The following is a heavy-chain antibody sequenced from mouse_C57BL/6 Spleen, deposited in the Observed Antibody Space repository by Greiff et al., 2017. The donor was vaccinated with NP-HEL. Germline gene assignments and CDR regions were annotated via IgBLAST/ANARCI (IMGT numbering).Heavy chain of an antibody. V-gene: IGHV1-69*01. J-gene: IGHJ2*01. CDR2: IDPSDSYT. Sequence: VQLQQPGAELVMPGASVKLSCKASGYTFTSYWMHWVKQRPGPGLEWIGEIDPSDSYTNYNQKFKGKSTLTVDKSSSTAYMQLSSLTSEDSAVYYCARSGTTVVAEDYFDYWGQGTTLTVSS. CDR3: ARSGTTVVAEDYFDY. CDR1: GYTFTSYW. D-gene: IGHD1-1*01.